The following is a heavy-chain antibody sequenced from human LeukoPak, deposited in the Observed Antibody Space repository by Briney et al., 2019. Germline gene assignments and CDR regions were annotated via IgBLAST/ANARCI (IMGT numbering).Heavy chain of an antibody. D-gene: IGHD3-3*01. Sequence: SETLSLTCAVSGYSISSGYYWGWIRQPPGKGLEWIGSIYHSGSTYYNPSLKSRVTISVDTSKNQFSLKLSSVTAADMAVYYCARQTYYDFWSGWSDYYYYMDVWGKGTTVTVSS. CDR1: GYSISSGYY. J-gene: IGHJ6*03. CDR2: IYHSGST. V-gene: IGHV4-38-2*01. CDR3: ARQTYYDFWSGWSDYYYYMDV.